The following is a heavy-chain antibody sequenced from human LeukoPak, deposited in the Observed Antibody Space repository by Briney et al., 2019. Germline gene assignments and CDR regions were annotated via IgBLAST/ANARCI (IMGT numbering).Heavy chain of an antibody. CDR3: ARNTYYDILTGPNWFDP. CDR1: GYSFTSYW. D-gene: IGHD3-9*01. J-gene: IGHJ5*02. Sequence: GESLKISCKGSGYSFTSYWIGWVCQMPGKGLEWMGIIYPGDSDTRYSPSFQGQVTISADKSISTAYLQWSSLKASDTAMYYCARNTYYDILTGPNWFDPWGQGTLVTVSS. V-gene: IGHV5-51*01. CDR2: IYPGDSDT.